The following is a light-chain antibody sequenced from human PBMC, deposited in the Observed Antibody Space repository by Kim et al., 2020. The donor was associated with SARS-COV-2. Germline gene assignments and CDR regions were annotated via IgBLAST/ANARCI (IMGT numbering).Light chain of an antibody. J-gene: IGKJ2*01. V-gene: IGKV4-1*01. CDR1: QSVLYSSNNKNY. CDR2: WAS. CDR3: QQYYSSPYT. Sequence: RATINCKSSQSVLYSSNNKNYLAWYQQKPGQPPKLLIHWASTRESGVPDRLSGSGSGTDFTLTISSLQAEDVAVYYCQQYYSSPYTFGQGTKLEI.